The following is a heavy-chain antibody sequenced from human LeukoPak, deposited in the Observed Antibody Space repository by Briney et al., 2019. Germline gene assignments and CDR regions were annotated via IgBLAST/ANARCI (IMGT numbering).Heavy chain of an antibody. D-gene: IGHD6-13*01. CDR2: IYYSGST. J-gene: IGHJ4*02. V-gene: IGHV4-39*01. CDR1: GGSISSSSYY. Sequence: KPSETLSLTCTVSGGSISSSSYYWGWIRQPPGKGLEWIGSIYYSGSTYYNPSLKSRVTISVDTSKNQFSLKLSSVTAADTAVYHCARRIAAAGYFDYWGQGTLSPSPQ. CDR3: ARRIAAAGYFDY.